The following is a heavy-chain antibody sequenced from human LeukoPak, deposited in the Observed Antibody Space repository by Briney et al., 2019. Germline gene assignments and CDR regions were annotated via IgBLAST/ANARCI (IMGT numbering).Heavy chain of an antibody. CDR3: ARAMGTSHSSARGYFDY. D-gene: IGHD2-2*01. CDR1: GYSISSGYY. Sequence: KPSETLSLTCTVSGYSISSGYYWGWIRQPPGKGLEWIGSIYHSGSTYYNPSLKSRVTISVDTSKNQFSLKLSSVTAADTAVYYCARAMGTSHSSARGYFDYWGQGTLVTVSS. J-gene: IGHJ4*02. CDR2: IYHSGST. V-gene: IGHV4-38-2*02.